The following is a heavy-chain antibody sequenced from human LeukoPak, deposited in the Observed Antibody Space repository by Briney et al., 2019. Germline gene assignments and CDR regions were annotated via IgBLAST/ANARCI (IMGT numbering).Heavy chain of an antibody. CDR3: ARSYSSSWGSFDY. CDR1: GYTFTSYD. V-gene: IGHV1-8*01. Sequence: GASVKVSCKASGYTFTSYDINWVRQATGQGLEWMGWMNPNSGNTGYAQKFQGRVTITRDTSASTAYMELSSLRSEDMAVYYCARSYSSSWGSFDYWGQGTLVTVSS. J-gene: IGHJ4*02. D-gene: IGHD6-13*01. CDR2: MNPNSGNT.